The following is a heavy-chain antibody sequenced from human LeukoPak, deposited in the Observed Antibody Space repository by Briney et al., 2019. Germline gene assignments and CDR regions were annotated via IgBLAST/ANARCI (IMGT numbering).Heavy chain of an antibody. CDR2: INPKNGGT. CDR1: GYTFSGYY. Sequence: GASVTVSCKSSGYTFSGYYMHWLRQAPGQGLEWMGWINPKNGGTIYAQTFQGRVTMTGDTSISTAYMDLSRLTSDGTAVYYCAKGGMGVAAPLLDHWGQGTLVTVSS. CDR3: AKGGMGVAAPLLDH. D-gene: IGHD2-15*01. V-gene: IGHV1-2*02. J-gene: IGHJ4*02.